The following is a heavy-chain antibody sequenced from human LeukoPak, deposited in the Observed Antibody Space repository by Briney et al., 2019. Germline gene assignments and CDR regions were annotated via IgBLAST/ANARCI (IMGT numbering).Heavy chain of an antibody. D-gene: IGHD3-22*01. CDR2: ISGSGGST. J-gene: IGHJ4*02. CDR3: AKAGNYYDSSGYSLHFDY. CDR1: GFTFSSYA. Sequence: PGGSLRLSCAASGFTFSSYAMSWVRQAPGKGLEWVSAISGSGGSTYYADSVKGRFTISRDNSKNTLYLQMNSLRAEDTSVYYFAKAGNYYDSSGYSLHFDYWGQGTLVTVSS. V-gene: IGHV3-23*01.